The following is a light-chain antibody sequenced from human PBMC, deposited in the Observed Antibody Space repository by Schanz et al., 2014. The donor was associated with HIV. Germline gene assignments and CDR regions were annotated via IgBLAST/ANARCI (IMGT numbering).Light chain of an antibody. CDR1: QDISTY. J-gene: IGKJ2*01. CDR2: AAS. CDR3: QQLNSFPYT. V-gene: IGKV1-9*01. Sequence: DIQLSQSPSFLSASVGDRVTVTCRASQDISTYLAWYQQKPGKAPNLLIYAASTLHTGVPLRFSGSGSGTDFTLTINGLQPDDFATYYCQQLNSFPYTFGPGTMLEI.